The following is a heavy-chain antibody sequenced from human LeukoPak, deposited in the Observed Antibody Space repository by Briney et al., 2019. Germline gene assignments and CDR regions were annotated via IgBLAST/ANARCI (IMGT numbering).Heavy chain of an antibody. D-gene: IGHD1-26*01. CDR2: VYYSGST. CDR1: GGSISSQY. Sequence: SETLSLTCTVSGGSISSQYWSWIRQPPGKGLEWIGCVYYSGSTKYSSSLKSRVTVSVDTSNNQFSLKLSSVTAADTAVYYCARGHSGTYYGFDMWGQGTMVTVSS. V-gene: IGHV4-59*11. CDR3: ARGHSGTYYGFDM. J-gene: IGHJ3*02.